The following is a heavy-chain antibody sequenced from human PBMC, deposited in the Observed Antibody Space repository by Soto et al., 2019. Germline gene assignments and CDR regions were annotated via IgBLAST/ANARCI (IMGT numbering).Heavy chain of an antibody. CDR2: IKQDGGEK. D-gene: IGHD1-26*01. V-gene: IGHV3-7*01. CDR1: GFTFSAYW. J-gene: IGHJ4*02. CDR3: TIVASWVNTCDY. Sequence: EVQVVESGGGLVQPGGSLRLSCTSSGFTFSAYWMNWVRQAPGKGLEWVANIKQDGGEKYYVDSVKGRFTISRDNAKDLLYLLMNSLRDEDAAVYYCTIVASWVNTCDYWGQGTLVTVSS.